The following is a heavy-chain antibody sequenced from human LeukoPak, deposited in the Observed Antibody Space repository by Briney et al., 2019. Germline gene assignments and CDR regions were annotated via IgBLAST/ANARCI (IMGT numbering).Heavy chain of an antibody. CDR3: AIVICGYCSSTSCYRRWFDP. D-gene: IGHD2-2*03. CDR2: INHSGST. V-gene: IGHV4-34*01. CDR1: GGSFSGYY. Sequence: PSETLSLTCAVYGGSFSGYYWSWIRQPPGKGLEWIGEINHSGSTNYNPSLKSRVTISVDTSKNQFSLKLSSVTAADTAVYYCAIVICGYCSSTSCYRRWFDPWGQGTLVTVSS. J-gene: IGHJ5*02.